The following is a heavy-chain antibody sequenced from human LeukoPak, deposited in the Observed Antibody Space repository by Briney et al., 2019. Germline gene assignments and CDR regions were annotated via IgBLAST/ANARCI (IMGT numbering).Heavy chain of an antibody. CDR1: GNSFTSYW. Sequence: GESLKISCKGSGNSFTSYWIGWVRQIPGKGLGWMGIIYPGDSDTRYSPSFQGQVTISADKSISTAYLQWSSLKASDTAMYYCARLSGYTAHYYYYGMDVWGQGTTVTVSS. CDR2: IYPGDSDT. V-gene: IGHV5-51*01. CDR3: ARLSGYTAHYYYYGMDV. D-gene: IGHD5-12*01. J-gene: IGHJ6*02.